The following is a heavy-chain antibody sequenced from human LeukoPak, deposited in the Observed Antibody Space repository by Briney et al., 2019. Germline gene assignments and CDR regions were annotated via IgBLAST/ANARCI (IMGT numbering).Heavy chain of an antibody. D-gene: IGHD2-2*01. Sequence: GGSLRLSCAASGFTFTSYAMTWVRQAPGKGLEWVSSISASDITNFADSVKGRFSISRDNPKNTLYLQMNSLRAEDTAVYYCAKEEVPNDYWGQGTLVTVSS. CDR2: ISASDIT. J-gene: IGHJ4*02. CDR3: AKEEVPNDY. CDR1: GFTFTSYA. V-gene: IGHV3-23*01.